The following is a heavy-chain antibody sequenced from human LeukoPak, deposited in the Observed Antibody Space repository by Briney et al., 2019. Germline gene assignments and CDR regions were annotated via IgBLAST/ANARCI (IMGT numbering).Heavy chain of an antibody. D-gene: IGHD1-1*01. CDR3: ARNLAYNAFDI. CDR1: RFTFSISW. J-gene: IGHJ3*02. V-gene: IGHV3-7*01. Sequence: PGGSLRLSSAASRFTFSISWMTWVRQPLGKGLEYVANIKEDGSQKYYEDSVKGRFTISRDNVKNSLYLQMDSLRAEDTAVYFCARNLAYNAFDIWGQGTVVTVSS. CDR2: IKEDGSQK.